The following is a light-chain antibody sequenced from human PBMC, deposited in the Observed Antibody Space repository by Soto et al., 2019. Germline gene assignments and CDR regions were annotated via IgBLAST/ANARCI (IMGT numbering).Light chain of an antibody. CDR3: NSYTSGTTLV. V-gene: IGLV2-14*03. CDR2: DVS. CDR1: SSDVGGYNY. Sequence: QSALTQPASVSGSPGQSITISCTGTSSDVGGYNYVSWYQQHPGKAPKLMIYDVSNRPLGVSNRFSGSKSGNTASLTISGLQAEDEADYYCNSYTSGTTLVFGTGTKFTVL. J-gene: IGLJ1*01.